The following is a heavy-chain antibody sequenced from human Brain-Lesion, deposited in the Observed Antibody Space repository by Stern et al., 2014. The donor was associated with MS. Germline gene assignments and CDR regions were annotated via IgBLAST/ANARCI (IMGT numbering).Heavy chain of an antibody. CDR1: GVSVSTNF. CDR3: ARKTDTAVGGDY. J-gene: IGHJ4*02. CDR2: MYSRGGT. Sequence: EEQLVESGGGLVQPGGSLRLSCAASGVSVSTNFMSWVRQPSGKGLEWLSLMYSRGGTNYADSVKGRFTISRDSSKNTLYLQMSDLRAEDTAVYYCARKTDTAVGGDYWGPGTLVTVSS. D-gene: IGHD5-18*01. V-gene: IGHV3-53*01.